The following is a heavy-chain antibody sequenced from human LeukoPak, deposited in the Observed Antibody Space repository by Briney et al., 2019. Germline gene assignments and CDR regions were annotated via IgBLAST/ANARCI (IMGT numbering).Heavy chain of an antibody. V-gene: IGHV3-33*01. CDR3: AREVTREMATISLDY. Sequence: GGSLRLSCAASGFTFSSYGMHWVRQAPGKGLEWVAVIWYDGSNKYYADSVKGRFTISRDNSKNTLYLQMNSLRAEDTAVYYCAREVTREMATISLDYWGQGTLVTVSS. CDR2: IWYDGSNK. D-gene: IGHD5-24*01. J-gene: IGHJ4*02. CDR1: GFTFSSYG.